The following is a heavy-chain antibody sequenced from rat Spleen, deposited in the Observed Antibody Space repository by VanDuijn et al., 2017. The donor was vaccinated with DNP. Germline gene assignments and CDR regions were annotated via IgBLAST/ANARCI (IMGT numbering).Heavy chain of an antibody. J-gene: IGHJ4*01. CDR1: RFTFSHYA. CDR2: IIYDGSST. V-gene: IGHV5S10*01. Sequence: VQLVESGGGLVQPGNSPKLSCAASRFTFSHYAMAWVRQSPKKGLEWVATIIYDGSSTYYRNSVRVRFTISRAYARNTLYLQMNSLRSEDTATYFCAIDLSTGRAWGQGTSVTVSS. CDR3: AIDLSTGRA. D-gene: IGHD4-1*01.